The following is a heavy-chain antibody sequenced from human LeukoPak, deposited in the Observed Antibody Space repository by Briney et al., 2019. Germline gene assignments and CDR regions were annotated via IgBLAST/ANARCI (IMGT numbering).Heavy chain of an antibody. CDR2: IHTSGST. CDR1: GGSLSSYY. V-gene: IGHV4-4*07. D-gene: IGHD2-21*02. J-gene: IGHJ4*02. CDR3: ARETEVPAGRSWDF. Sequence: PSETLSLTCTVSGGSLSSYYWTWIRQPAGKGLEWIGRIHTSGSTNYNPSLKSRVTMSVDTSNNQFSLKLTSVTAADTAVYYCARETEVPAGRSWDFWGQGTLVTVSS.